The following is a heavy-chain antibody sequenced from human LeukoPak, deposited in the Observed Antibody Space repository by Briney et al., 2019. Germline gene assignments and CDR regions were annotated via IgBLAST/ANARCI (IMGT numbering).Heavy chain of an antibody. CDR2: ISAYNGNT. J-gene: IGHJ4*02. CDR3: ARDTAMVTYYFDY. V-gene: IGHV1-18*01. D-gene: IGHD5-18*01. CDR1: GYTFTSYG. Sequence: GASVKVSCKASGYTFTSYGISWVRQAPGQGLEWMGWISAYNGNTNYAQKLQGRVTMTTDTSTSTACMELRSLRSDDTAVYYCARDTAMVTYYFDYWGQGTLVTVSS.